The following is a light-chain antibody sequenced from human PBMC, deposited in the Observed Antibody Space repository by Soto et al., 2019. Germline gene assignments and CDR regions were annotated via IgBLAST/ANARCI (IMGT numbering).Light chain of an antibody. CDR3: QSYDSSHVV. CDR1: SSNIGAGYD. J-gene: IGLJ2*01. Sequence: QSVLTQPPSVSGAPGQRGTISCTGSSSNIGAGYDVHWYQQLPGTAPKLLIYGNSNRPSGVPDRFSGSKSGTSASLAITGLQAEDEADYYCQSYDSSHVVFGGGTKLTVL. V-gene: IGLV1-40*01. CDR2: GNS.